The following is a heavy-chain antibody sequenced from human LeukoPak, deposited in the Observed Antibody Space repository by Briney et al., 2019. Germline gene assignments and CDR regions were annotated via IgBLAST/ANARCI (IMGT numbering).Heavy chain of an antibody. Sequence: GASVTVSCKASGYTFIKYNIGWVRQAPGHGLEWMGWISAYDGNTNYDQKLQGRVTMTTDTSASTAYMELSSLRSEDTAVYYCARDPIGSRWPYYFDYWGQGTLVTVSS. CDR1: GYTFIKYN. D-gene: IGHD6-13*01. V-gene: IGHV1-18*01. CDR2: ISAYDGNT. J-gene: IGHJ4*02. CDR3: ARDPIGSRWPYYFDY.